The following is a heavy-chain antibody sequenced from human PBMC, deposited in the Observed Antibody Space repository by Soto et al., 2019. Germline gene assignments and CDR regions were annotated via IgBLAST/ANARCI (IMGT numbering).Heavy chain of an antibody. V-gene: IGHV1-18*01. Sequence: QVQLVQSGAEVKKPGASVKVSCKASGYTFTSYGISWVRQAPGQGLEWMGWISAYNGNTNYAQKLQGRVTMTTETPTSTAYMELRSLRSDDTAVYYCASDHHHGYSYGYVGGWGQGTLVTVSS. D-gene: IGHD5-18*01. J-gene: IGHJ4*02. CDR1: GYTFTSYG. CDR3: ASDHHHGYSYGYVGG. CDR2: ISAYNGNT.